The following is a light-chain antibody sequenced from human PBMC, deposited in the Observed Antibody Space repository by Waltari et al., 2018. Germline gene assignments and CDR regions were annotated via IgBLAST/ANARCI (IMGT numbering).Light chain of an antibody. CDR1: SGHSSNI. CDR3: QTGGHGTWV. V-gene: IGLV4-69*01. Sequence: QLVLTQSPSASASLRASVKLTCTLASGHSSNIIAWLQQQPEKGPRYLLKVNSDGSHSKGAEIPDRFSGSSSGPERYLIISSVQSEDEADYYCQTGGHGTWVFGGGTKLTVL. CDR2: VNSDGSH. J-gene: IGLJ3*02.